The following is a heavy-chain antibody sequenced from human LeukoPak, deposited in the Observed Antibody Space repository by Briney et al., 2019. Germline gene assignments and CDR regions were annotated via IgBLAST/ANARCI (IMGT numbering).Heavy chain of an antibody. CDR1: GYTFTDYY. J-gene: IGHJ4*02. Sequence: ASVKVSCKTSGYTFTDYYIHWVRQAPGQGLEWMGWINPKSAGTVYSQKFQGRVTMTRDTSISTAYMELSSLTSDDTAVYYCASLSTNRGYFDYWGQGTMVTVSS. CDR2: INPKSAGT. V-gene: IGHV1-2*02. D-gene: IGHD3-10*01. CDR3: ASLSTNRGYFDY.